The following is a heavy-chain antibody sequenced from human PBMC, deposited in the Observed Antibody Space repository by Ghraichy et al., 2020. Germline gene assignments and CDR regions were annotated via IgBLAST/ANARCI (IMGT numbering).Heavy chain of an antibody. CDR2: IYYSGST. CDR3: ARVDWGGYGSGKNWYFDL. Sequence: SETLSLTCTVSGGSISNYYWSWIRQPPGKGLEWIGYIYYSGSTNYNPSLKSRVTISVDRSKNQFSLKLSSVTAADTAVYYCARVDWGGYGSGKNWYFDLWGRGTLVTVSS. J-gene: IGHJ2*01. V-gene: IGHV4-59*12. CDR1: GGSISNYY. D-gene: IGHD3-10*01.